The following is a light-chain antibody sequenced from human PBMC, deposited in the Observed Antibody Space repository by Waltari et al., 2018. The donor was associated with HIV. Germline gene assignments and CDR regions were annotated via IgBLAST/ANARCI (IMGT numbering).Light chain of an antibody. Sequence: EIVLTQSPATLSLSPGERTTLSCRASRSVSSYLAWYQQRPGQAPRLLIYGASSRAPGIPDKFSGSGSGTDFTLTISRLEPADFALYYCQHYDTSPTFGQGTKVEIK. CDR1: RSVSSY. V-gene: IGKV3-20*01. CDR3: QHYDTSPT. J-gene: IGKJ1*01. CDR2: GAS.